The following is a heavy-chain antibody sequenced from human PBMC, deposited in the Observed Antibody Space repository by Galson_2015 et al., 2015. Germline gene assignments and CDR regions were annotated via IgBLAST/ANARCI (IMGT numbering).Heavy chain of an antibody. V-gene: IGHV3-21*01. CDR3: ARQILDYDFWSGYYPTNLDY. CDR2: ISSTTTYI. D-gene: IGHD3-3*01. Sequence: SLRLSCAASEFTFSSYYMSWVRQAPGKGLEWVSSISSTTTYIYYADSVKGRFTISRDNAKNSLYLQMNSLGAEGTAVYYCARQILDYDFWSGYYPTNLDYWGQGTLVTVSS. J-gene: IGHJ4*02. CDR1: EFTFSSYY.